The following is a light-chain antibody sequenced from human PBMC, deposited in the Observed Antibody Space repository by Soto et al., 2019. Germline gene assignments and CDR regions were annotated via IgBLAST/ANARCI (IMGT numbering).Light chain of an antibody. J-gene: IGKJ4*01. CDR2: AAS. V-gene: IGKV1-39*01. Sequence: DIPMTQSPSSLSASVGDRVTITCRASQSISSYLNWYQQKPGKAPKLLIYAASSLQSGLPSRFSGSGSGTDFTLTISSLQPEDFATYYWQQSYSTPLTFGGGTKVEIK. CDR1: QSISSY. CDR3: QQSYSTPLT.